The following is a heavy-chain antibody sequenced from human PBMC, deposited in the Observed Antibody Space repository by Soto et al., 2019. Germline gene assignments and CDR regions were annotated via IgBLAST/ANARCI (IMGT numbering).Heavy chain of an antibody. Sequence: GGSLKLSCAASGFTFRYYYMTWLRQAPGKGLEWVSYISPDGGYMYYADSVKGRFTISRDNAKNTLYLQMNTLRAEDTAVYYCARVLKSSGWDNDVFDIWGQGTMVTVSS. CDR2: ISPDGGYM. J-gene: IGHJ3*02. CDR3: ARVLKSSGWDNDVFDI. CDR1: GFTFRYYY. D-gene: IGHD6-19*01. V-gene: IGHV3-11*04.